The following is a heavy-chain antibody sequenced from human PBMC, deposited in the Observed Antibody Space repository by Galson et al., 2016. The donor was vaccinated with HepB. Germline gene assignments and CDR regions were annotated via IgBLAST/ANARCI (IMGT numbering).Heavy chain of an antibody. D-gene: IGHD3-3*01. J-gene: IGHJ5*02. CDR3: ARGPLPLAIFGVAYDTNNWFDP. CDR1: GYIFISYG. V-gene: IGHV1-18*01. CDR2: ISAYTGNT. Sequence: SVKVSCKASGYIFISYGITWARQAPGQGLEWMGWISAYTGNTTYAQKFQGRVIMTTHTSTSTAYMQLTSLRSDDTAVYYCARGPLPLAIFGVAYDTNNWFDPWGEGTMVTVSS.